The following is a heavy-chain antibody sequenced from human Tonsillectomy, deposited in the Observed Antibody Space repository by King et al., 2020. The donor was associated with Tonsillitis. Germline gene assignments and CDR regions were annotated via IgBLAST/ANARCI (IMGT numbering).Heavy chain of an antibody. V-gene: IGHV1-2*02. D-gene: IGHD4-23*01. J-gene: IGHJ4*02. CDR1: GYTFTVYY. CDR3: AREERTTVVTRNFDH. CDR2: INPNSGGT. Sequence: VQLVQSGAEVKKPGASVKVSCKASGYTFTVYYMHWLRQAPGQGLEWMGWINPNSGGTNYAEQFQGRVTMTRDTSISTAYMELTRLRSDDTAVYYCAREERTTVVTRNFDHWGQGTLVTVSS.